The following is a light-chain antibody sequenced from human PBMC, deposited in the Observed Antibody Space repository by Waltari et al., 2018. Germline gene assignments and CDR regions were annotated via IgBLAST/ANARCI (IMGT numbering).Light chain of an antibody. J-gene: IGLJ2*01. CDR2: DVN. CDR3: SSFTSSTTGI. Sequence: SALTQPDSVSGSPGQSITISCIGISSDSGGYEYVSWYQQHPGKAPNVIIYDVNNRPSGVSNRFSGSKSGSSASLTISGLQAEDEADYYCSSFTSSTTGIFGGGTKVTVL. V-gene: IGLV2-14*03. CDR1: SSDSGGYEY.